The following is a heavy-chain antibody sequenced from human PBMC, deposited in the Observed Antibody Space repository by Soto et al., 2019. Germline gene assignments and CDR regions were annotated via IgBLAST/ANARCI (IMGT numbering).Heavy chain of an antibody. CDR3: TRGPPRVQWFDP. CDR2: IYFTGST. Sequence: SETLSLTCTVSGGAVSSGTYYWSWIRQPPGKGLEWIGHIYFTGSTNYSPSLKSRVTMSLDTSRNQFSLKLSSVTAADTAVYYCTRGPPRVQWFDPWGLGTLVTVSS. CDR1: GGAVSSGTYY. J-gene: IGHJ5*02. V-gene: IGHV4-61*01.